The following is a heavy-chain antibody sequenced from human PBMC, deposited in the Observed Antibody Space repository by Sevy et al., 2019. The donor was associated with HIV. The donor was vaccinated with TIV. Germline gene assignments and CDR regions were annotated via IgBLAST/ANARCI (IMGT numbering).Heavy chain of an antibody. CDR2: ISYDGSSH. CDR3: ARDAGYSTDWYPSDY. J-gene: IGHJ4*02. D-gene: IGHD6-19*01. Sequence: GGSLRLSCAASEFMFSTYAMHWVRQAPGKGLEWVAVISYDGSSHYYADSVKGRFTISRDNSKNTLFLQMNCLRLEDTAFYYCARDAGYSTDWYPSDYWGQGTLVTVSS. V-gene: IGHV3-30-3*01. CDR1: EFMFSTYA.